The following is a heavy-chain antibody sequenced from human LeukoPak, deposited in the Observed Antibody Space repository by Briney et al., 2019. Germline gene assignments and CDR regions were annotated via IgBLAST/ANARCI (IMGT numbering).Heavy chain of an antibody. CDR3: AKALYEERRYDFWSGYFTYYYYYYMGV. J-gene: IGHJ6*03. CDR1: GFTFSSYA. CDR2: ISGSGGST. Sequence: GGSLRLSWAASGFTFSSYAMSWVRQAPGKGLEWASAISGSGGSTYYADSVKGRFTISRDNSKNTLYLQMNSLRAADTAVYYCAKALYEERRYDFWSGYFTYYYYYYMGVWGKGTTVTVSS. V-gene: IGHV3-23*01. D-gene: IGHD3-3*01.